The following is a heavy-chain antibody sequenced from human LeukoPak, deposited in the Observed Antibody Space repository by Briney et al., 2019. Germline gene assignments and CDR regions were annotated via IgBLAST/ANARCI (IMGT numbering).Heavy chain of an antibody. Sequence: SQTLSLTCTVSGGSISSGGYYWSWLCQLPGKGLEWIGHVHYTGSTYYNPSLKSRLNISVATSKNQFSLKLSSVTAADTAMYYCARDSSPGCSSSLDIWGQGTMVTVSS. J-gene: IGHJ3*02. CDR3: ARDSSPGCSSSLDI. CDR2: VHYTGST. CDR1: GGSISSGGYY. D-gene: IGHD6-13*01. V-gene: IGHV4-31*03.